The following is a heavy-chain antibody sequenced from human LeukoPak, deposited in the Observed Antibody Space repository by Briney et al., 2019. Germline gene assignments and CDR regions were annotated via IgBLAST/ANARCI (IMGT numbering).Heavy chain of an antibody. CDR2: INPNSGGT. J-gene: IGHJ6*03. CDR3: ARGLGYYDSSGYSFYMDV. Sequence: ASVKVSCKASGYTFTGYYMHWVRQAPGQGLEWMGRINPNSGGTNYAQKFQGRVTMTRDTSISTAYMELSRLRSDDTAVYYCARGLGYYDSSGYSFYMDVWGKGTTVTVSS. V-gene: IGHV1-2*06. D-gene: IGHD3-22*01. CDR1: GYTFTGYY.